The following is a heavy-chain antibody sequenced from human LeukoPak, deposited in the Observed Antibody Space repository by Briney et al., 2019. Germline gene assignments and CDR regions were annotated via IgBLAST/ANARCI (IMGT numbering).Heavy chain of an antibody. D-gene: IGHD3-10*01. J-gene: IGHJ4*02. CDR3: ARGYYGPGSYLTYFDY. CDR1: GVTFSSYA. CDR2: ISSSSSYI. Sequence: GGSLRLSCAASGVTFSSYAMSWVRQAPGKGLEWVSSISSSSSYIYYADSVKGRFTISRDNAKNSLYLQMNSLRAEDTAVYYCARGYYGPGSYLTYFDYWGQGTLVTVSS. V-gene: IGHV3-21*01.